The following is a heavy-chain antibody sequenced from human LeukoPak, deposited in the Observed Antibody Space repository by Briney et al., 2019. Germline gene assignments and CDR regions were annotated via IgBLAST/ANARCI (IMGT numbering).Heavy chain of an antibody. V-gene: IGHV4-59*08. D-gene: IGHD2/OR15-2a*01. CDR1: GGSITGYY. Sequence: SETLSLTCTVSGGSITGYYWSWIRQPPGRGLEWVGYIFSSGSTNYNPSLKSRVTISLDTSKSQFSLKLISVTASDTAVYYCARLTKFLTTYYPTPWGQGTLVTVSS. CDR2: IFSSGST. J-gene: IGHJ5*02. CDR3: ARLTKFLTTYYPTP.